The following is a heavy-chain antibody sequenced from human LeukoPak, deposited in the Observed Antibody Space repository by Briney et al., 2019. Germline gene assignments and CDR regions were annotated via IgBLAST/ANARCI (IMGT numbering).Heavy chain of an antibody. CDR1: GFTFSSYA. CDR3: AKVFYCSGGSCRTYYYYGMDV. Sequence: GGSLRLSCAASGFTFSSYAMSWVRQAPGKGLEWVSAISGSGGSTYYADSVKGRFTISRDNSKNTLYLQMNSLRAEDTAVYYCAKVFYCSGGSCRTYYYYGMDVWGQGTTVTVSS. CDR2: ISGSGGST. V-gene: IGHV3-23*01. J-gene: IGHJ6*02. D-gene: IGHD2-15*01.